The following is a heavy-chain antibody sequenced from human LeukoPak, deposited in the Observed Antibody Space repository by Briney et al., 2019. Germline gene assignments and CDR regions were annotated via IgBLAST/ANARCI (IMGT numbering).Heavy chain of an antibody. CDR2: IYYSGST. J-gene: IGHJ3*02. CDR1: GGSFSGYY. CDR3: ARDKKGGYKGDAFDI. V-gene: IGHV4-59*01. D-gene: IGHD5-24*01. Sequence: PSETLSLTCAVYGGSFSGYYWSWIRQPPGKGLEWIGYIYYSGSTNYNPSLKSRVTISVDTSKNQFSLKLSSVTAADTAVYYCARDKKGGYKGDAFDIWGQGTMVTVSS.